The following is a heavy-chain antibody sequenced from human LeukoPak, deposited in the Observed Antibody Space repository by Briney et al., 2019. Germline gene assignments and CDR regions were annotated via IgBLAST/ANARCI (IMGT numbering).Heavy chain of an antibody. J-gene: IGHJ5*02. D-gene: IGHD6-19*01. Sequence: GGSLRLSCAASGFTFSSYGMHWVRQAPGKGLEWVAFIRYDGSNKYYADSVKGRFTISRDNSKNTLYLQMNSLRAADTAVYYCAEDSRGLAPRPFDPWGQGTLVTVSS. V-gene: IGHV3-30*02. CDR1: GFTFSSYG. CDR2: IRYDGSNK. CDR3: AEDSRGLAPRPFDP.